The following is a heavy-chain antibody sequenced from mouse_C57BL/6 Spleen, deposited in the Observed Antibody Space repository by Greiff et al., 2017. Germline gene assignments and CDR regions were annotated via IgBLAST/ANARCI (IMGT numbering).Heavy chain of an antibody. CDR3: TTCAYYSNYEGFAY. V-gene: IGHV14-4*01. CDR2: IDPENGDT. J-gene: IGHJ3*01. D-gene: IGHD2-5*01. CDR1: GFNIKDDY. Sequence: EVQLQQSGAELVRPGASVKLSCTASGFNIKDDYMHWVKQRPEQGLAWIGWIDPENGDTEYASKFQGKATITADTSSNTAYLQLSSLTSEDTAVYYCTTCAYYSNYEGFAYWGQGTLVTVSA.